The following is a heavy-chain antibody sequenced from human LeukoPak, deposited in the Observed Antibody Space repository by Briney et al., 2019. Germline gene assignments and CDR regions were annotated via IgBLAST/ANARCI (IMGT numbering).Heavy chain of an antibody. CDR1: GFTFSDHD. V-gene: IGHV3-72*01. CDR3: ARATPLGYGSPFDY. J-gene: IGHJ4*02. Sequence: PGGSLRLSCAASGFTFSDHDVDWLRRAPGKGLEWVGRIKKKANSYITEYAASVKGRFTISRDDTKNSLYLQMNSLKTEDTAVYYCARATPLGYGSPFDYWGQGTLVTVSS. CDR2: IKKKANSYIT. D-gene: IGHD3-16*01.